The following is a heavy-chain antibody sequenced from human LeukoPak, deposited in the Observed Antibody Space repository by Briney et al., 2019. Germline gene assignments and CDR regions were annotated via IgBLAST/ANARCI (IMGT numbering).Heavy chain of an antibody. D-gene: IGHD3-9*01. V-gene: IGHV3-33*01. CDR1: GFTFSSDG. Sequence: GRSRRLSCAASGFTFSSDGMHRVRQAPRKGLEWVAGIWFDGSNKYYADSVNRRFTISRDNSKHTLYLQMNSLRAEDTAVYYCARAPLRYFDWLLVYWGQGTLVTVSS. CDR3: ARAPLRYFDWLLVY. CDR2: IWFDGSNK. J-gene: IGHJ4*02.